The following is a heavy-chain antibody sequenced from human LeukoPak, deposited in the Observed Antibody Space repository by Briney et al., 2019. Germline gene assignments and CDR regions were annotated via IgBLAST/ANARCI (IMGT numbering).Heavy chain of an antibody. CDR3: ARIHDILTGYSQARDAFDT. CDR1: GFTFSSYW. D-gene: IGHD3-9*01. CDR2: IKQDGSEK. Sequence: GGSLRLSCAASGFTFSSYWMSWVRQAPGKGLEWVANIKQDGSEKYYVDSVKGRFTISRDNAKNSLYLQMNSLRAEDTAVYYCARIHDILTGYSQARDAFDTWGQGTMVTVSS. V-gene: IGHV3-7*01. J-gene: IGHJ3*02.